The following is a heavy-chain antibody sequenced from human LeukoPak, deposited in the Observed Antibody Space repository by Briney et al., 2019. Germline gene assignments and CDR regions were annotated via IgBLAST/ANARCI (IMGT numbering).Heavy chain of an antibody. CDR1: GFTLSSYS. Sequence: GGSLRLSCAASGFTLSSYSMNWVRQAPGKGLEWVSSISSSSSYIYYADSVKGRFTLSRDDSRNTVYLQLNNLRVEDTAIYYCAKANWVSNADAVWWGQGTQVTVSS. CDR2: ISSSSSYI. CDR3: AKANWVSNADAVW. V-gene: IGHV3-21*04. J-gene: IGHJ4*02. D-gene: IGHD1-1*01.